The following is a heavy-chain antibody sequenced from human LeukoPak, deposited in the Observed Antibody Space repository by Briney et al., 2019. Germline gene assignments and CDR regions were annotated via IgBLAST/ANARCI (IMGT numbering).Heavy chain of an antibody. CDR2: INHSGST. V-gene: IGHV4-34*01. CDR3: ARRYSGTHFDY. Sequence: SETLSLTCAVYGGSFSGYYWSWIRQPPGKGLEWIGEINHSGSTNYNPSLKSRVTISVDTSKNQFSPKLSSVTAADTAVYYCARRYSGTHFDYWGQGTLVTVSS. J-gene: IGHJ4*02. D-gene: IGHD1-26*01. CDR1: GGSFSGYY.